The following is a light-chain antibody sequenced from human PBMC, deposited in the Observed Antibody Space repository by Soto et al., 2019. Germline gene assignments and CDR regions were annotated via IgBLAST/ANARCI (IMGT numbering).Light chain of an antibody. J-gene: IGKJ2*01. Sequence: DIQMTQSTSSASASVGQRANITCRSSLGISNWLAWYQHKPGKAPKLLIYGASTLQGGVPLRFSGSGSGTDFTLTIDNLQTEDFATYYCKQASSFPHTFGKGTKVDIK. CDR3: KQASSFPHT. CDR2: GAS. V-gene: IGKV1-12*01. CDR1: LGISNW.